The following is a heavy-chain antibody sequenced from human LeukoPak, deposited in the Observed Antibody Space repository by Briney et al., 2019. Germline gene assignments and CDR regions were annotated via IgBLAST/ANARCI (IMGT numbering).Heavy chain of an antibody. J-gene: IGHJ5*01. Sequence: GRSLRDSCAASGFTYSHYGMHWVRQAPGKGLEWVAVIWSDATEQYYADAVKGRFTISRDNSRKTVYLQMNSLRGEDTAVYYCAKDAQRGFDYSNSLECWGQGILVTVSP. CDR1: GFTYSHYG. V-gene: IGHV3-33*06. D-gene: IGHD4-11*01. CDR2: IWSDATEQ. CDR3: AKDAQRGFDYSNSLEC.